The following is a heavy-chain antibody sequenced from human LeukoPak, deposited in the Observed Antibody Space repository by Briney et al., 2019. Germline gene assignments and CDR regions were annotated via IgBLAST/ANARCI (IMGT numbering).Heavy chain of an antibody. CDR1: GGSISSGGYY. J-gene: IGHJ3*02. V-gene: IGHV4-31*03. CDR3: ARDYYDSSGEALGAFDI. CDR2: IYYSGST. Sequence: SETLSLTCTVSGGSISSGGYYWSWIRQHPGKGLEWIGYIYYSGSTYCNPSLKSRVTISVDTSKNQFSLKLSSVTAADTAVYYCARDYYDSSGEALGAFDIWGQGTMVTVSS. D-gene: IGHD3-22*01.